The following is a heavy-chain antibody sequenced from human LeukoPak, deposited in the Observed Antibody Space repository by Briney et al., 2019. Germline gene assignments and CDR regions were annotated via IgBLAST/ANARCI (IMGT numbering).Heavy chain of an antibody. D-gene: IGHD5-18*01. J-gene: IGHJ4*02. CDR1: GFTFSAYL. CDR2: IKQDGSEN. CDR3: ARVAWRQLWFCDY. V-gene: IGHV3-7*03. Sequence: PGGSLRLSCAASGFTFSAYLMGWVRQAPGKGLEWVANIKQDGSENYYVDSVKGRFVISRDNAKNALYLQMNSLRAEDTAVYYCARVAWRQLWFCDYWGQGTLVTVSS.